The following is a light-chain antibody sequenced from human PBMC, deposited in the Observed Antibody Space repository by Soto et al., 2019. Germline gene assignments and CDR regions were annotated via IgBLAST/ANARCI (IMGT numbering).Light chain of an antibody. J-gene: IGKJ2*01. CDR3: QRYGNSPPHT. Sequence: EIVLTQSPGTLSLSPEEGASLSCRASQSVRNNYLAWYQQKPGQAPRLLIYGASNRATGIPARFSGSGSGTDFALTNSRRESEDFAVDYCQRYGNSPPHTFGQGSRLEIK. CDR2: GAS. CDR1: QSVRNNY. V-gene: IGKV3-20*01.